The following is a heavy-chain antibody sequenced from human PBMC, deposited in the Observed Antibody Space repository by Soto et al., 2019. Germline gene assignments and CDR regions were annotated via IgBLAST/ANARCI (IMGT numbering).Heavy chain of an antibody. CDR3: ARALPGIAAAGNWSPDY. V-gene: IGHV1-18*01. CDR2: ISAYNGNT. CDR1: CYTFTSYG. J-gene: IGHJ4*02. Sequence: GASVRVSCKASCYTFTSYGISWVRQAPGQGLEWMGWISAYNGNTNYAQKLQGRVTMTTDTSTSTAYMELRSLRSDDAAVYYCARALPGIAAAGNWSPDYWGQGTLVTVSS. D-gene: IGHD6-13*01.